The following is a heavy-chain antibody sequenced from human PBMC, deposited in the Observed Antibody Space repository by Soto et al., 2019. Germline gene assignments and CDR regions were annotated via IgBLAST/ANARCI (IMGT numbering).Heavy chain of an antibody. Sequence: QVQLVQSGAEVKKPGSSVKVSCKASGGTFSNYAITWVRQAPGQGLEWLGRIIPIFGTTDYAQKFQGRVTITADESTTTAYMELSSLRSDDTAVYYCAKDGGRERYFGNWFDPWGQGTLVTVSS. V-gene: IGHV1-69*15. CDR2: IIPIFGTT. D-gene: IGHD2-15*01. CDR1: GGTFSNYA. CDR3: AKDGGRERYFGNWFDP. J-gene: IGHJ5*02.